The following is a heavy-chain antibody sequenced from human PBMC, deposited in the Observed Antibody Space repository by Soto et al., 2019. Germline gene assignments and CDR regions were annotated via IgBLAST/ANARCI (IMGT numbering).Heavy chain of an antibody. V-gene: IGHV3-30*04. CDR3: AKDGAARPTTPYGMDV. CDR2: ISYAGNYK. D-gene: IGHD6-6*01. CDR1: GFTFSSYA. J-gene: IGHJ6*02. Sequence: PGGSLRLSCAASGFTFSSYAMHWVRQAPGKGLEWLSVISYAGNYKYYADSVKGRFTISRDNSKNTLYLQMNSLRAEDTPVYYCAKDGAARPTTPYGMDVWGQGTTVTVSS.